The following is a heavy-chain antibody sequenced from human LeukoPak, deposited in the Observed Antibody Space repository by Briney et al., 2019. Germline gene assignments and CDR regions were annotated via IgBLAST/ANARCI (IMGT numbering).Heavy chain of an antibody. CDR2: IWYDGSNK. D-gene: IGHD6-6*01. CDR3: AKDRYPYSSSSVHWFDP. Sequence: GRSLRLSCAASGFTFSSYGMHWVRQAPGKGLEWVAVIWYDGSNKYYADSLKGRFTISRDNSKNMLYLQMNILRVEDTAVYYCAKDRYPYSSSSVHWFDPWGQGTLVTVSS. CDR1: GFTFSSYG. J-gene: IGHJ5*02. V-gene: IGHV3-33*06.